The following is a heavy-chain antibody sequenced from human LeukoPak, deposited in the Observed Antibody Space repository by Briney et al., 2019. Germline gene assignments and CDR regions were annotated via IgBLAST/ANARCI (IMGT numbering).Heavy chain of an antibody. Sequence: GGSLRLSCAASGVTLSDHHMDWVRQAPGKGLEWVGRTRDKARGYTTEYAASVKGRFTISRDDSKTLVYLQMNSLRTEDTAVYFCARDGAEGHNSAFDMWGQGTVVTVSS. J-gene: IGHJ3*02. D-gene: IGHD2/OR15-2a*01. V-gene: IGHV3-72*01. CDR1: GVTLSDHH. CDR2: TRDKARGYTT. CDR3: ARDGAEGHNSAFDM.